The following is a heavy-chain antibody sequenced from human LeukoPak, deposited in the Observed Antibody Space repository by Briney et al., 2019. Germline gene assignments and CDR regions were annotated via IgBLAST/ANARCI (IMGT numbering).Heavy chain of an antibody. Sequence: PGRSLRLSYAPSAFTFSSYSMKWVRQDPGKGLEWVSYISSSSSTISYADSVKVRFTISRDNAKNSLYLQMTSLRAEDTAVYYCARGDYSGYDFDHWGQGTLVTVSS. V-gene: IGHV3-48*01. CDR3: ARGDYSGYDFDH. J-gene: IGHJ4*02. D-gene: IGHD5-12*01. CDR2: ISSSSSTI. CDR1: AFTFSSYS.